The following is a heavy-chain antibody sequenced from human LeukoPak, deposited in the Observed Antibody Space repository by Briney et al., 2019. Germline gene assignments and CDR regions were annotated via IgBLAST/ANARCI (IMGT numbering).Heavy chain of an antibody. V-gene: IGHV4-30-4*01. D-gene: IGHD3-22*01. CDR3: ARGVVVITRYWYFDL. Sequence: SETLSLTCTVSGGSISSGDYYWSWIRQPPGKGLEWIGYTYYSGSTYYNPSLKSRVTISVDTSKNQFSLKLSSVTAADTAVYYCARGVVVITRYWYFDLWGRGTLVTVSS. J-gene: IGHJ2*01. CDR2: TYYSGST. CDR1: GGSISSGDYY.